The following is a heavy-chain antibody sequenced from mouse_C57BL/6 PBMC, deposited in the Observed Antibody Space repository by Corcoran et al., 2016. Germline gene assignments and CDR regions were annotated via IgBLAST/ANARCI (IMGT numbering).Heavy chain of an antibody. D-gene: IGHD1-1*01. CDR3: ARRIQGDGSSPWYFDV. CDR1: GYTFTDYY. Sequence: QVQLKQSGAELVRPGASVKLSCKASGYTFTDYYINWVKQRPGQGLEWIARIYPGSGNTYYNEKFKGKATLTAEKSSSTAYMQLSSLTSEDSAVYFCARRIQGDGSSPWYFDVWGTGTTVTVSA. CDR2: IYPGSGNT. V-gene: IGHV1-76*01. J-gene: IGHJ1*03.